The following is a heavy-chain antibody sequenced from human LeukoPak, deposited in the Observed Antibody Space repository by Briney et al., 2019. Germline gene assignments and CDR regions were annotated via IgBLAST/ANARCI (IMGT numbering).Heavy chain of an antibody. D-gene: IGHD2-15*01. CDR3: ARTRGYCSGRYCYGYYMDV. CDR1: GGSISSSSYY. J-gene: IGHJ6*03. V-gene: IGHV4-39*07. CDR2: IYYSGST. Sequence: PSETLSLTCTVSGGSISSSSYYWGWIRQPPGKGLEWIGSIYYSGSTYYNPSLKSRVTISVDTSKNQFSLKLSSVTAADTAVYYCARTRGYCSGRYCYGYYMDVWGKGTTVTVSS.